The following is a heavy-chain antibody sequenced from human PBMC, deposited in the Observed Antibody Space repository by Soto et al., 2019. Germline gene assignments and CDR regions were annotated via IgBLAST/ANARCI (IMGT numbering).Heavy chain of an antibody. CDR1: GGTFSSYA. Sequence: SVKVSCKASGGTFSSYAISWVRQAPGQGLEWMGGIIPIFGTANYAQKFQGRVTITADESTSTAYMELSSLRSEDTAVYYCARDRVGIAARTLNWFDPWGQGTLVTVSS. CDR3: ARDRVGIAARTLNWFDP. CDR2: IIPIFGTA. J-gene: IGHJ5*02. D-gene: IGHD6-6*01. V-gene: IGHV1-69*13.